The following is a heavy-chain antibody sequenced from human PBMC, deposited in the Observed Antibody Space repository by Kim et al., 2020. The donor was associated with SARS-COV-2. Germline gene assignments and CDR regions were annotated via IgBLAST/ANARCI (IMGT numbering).Heavy chain of an antibody. CDR3: ARETPLMVRGVTNWFDP. J-gene: IGHJ5*02. Sequence: PKSRVTISVDTSKNQFSLKLSSVTAADTAVYYCARETPLMVRGVTNWFDPWGQGTLVTVSS. D-gene: IGHD3-10*01. V-gene: IGHV4-30-2*04.